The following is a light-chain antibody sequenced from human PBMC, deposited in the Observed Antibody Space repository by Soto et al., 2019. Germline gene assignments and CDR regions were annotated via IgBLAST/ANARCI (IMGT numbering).Light chain of an antibody. CDR2: GTS. Sequence: IVLTQSPGTLSLSPGARATLSCRASQRVSRTYLAWCQQKPGXPPRLLIYGTSRRATGIPDRFSGSGSGTDFTLTNSRLEPEDFAVYYCQPSDTFGQGTRLEIK. V-gene: IGKV3-20*01. CDR3: QPSDT. J-gene: IGKJ5*01. CDR1: QRVSRTY.